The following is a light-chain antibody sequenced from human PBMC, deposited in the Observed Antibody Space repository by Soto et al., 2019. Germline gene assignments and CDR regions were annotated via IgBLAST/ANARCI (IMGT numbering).Light chain of an antibody. J-gene: IGKJ5*01. V-gene: IGKV3-11*01. Sequence: EIVLTQSPATLSLSPGEGATLYXRASHSVITYLSWYQQTPGXPPRXXXDYXSTRVTGIPARCSGSGSGTDFTLPISSIEPEDFGVYYCQQRRNWPLTFGQGTRLEIK. CDR3: QQRRNWPLT. CDR1: HSVITY. CDR2: YXS.